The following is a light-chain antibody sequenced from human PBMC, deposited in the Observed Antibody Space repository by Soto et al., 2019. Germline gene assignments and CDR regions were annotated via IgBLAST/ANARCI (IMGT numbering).Light chain of an antibody. Sequence: EIVMTQSPATLSVSPGERATLSCRASQSVSSSLAWYQQKPGQAPRLLIYGASTRATCIPARFSGSGSGTKVTLTISSLQSEDFALYYCQQYYNWPPWTFGQGTKVEIK. CDR1: QSVSSS. V-gene: IGKV3-15*01. CDR3: QQYYNWPPWT. J-gene: IGKJ1*01. CDR2: GAS.